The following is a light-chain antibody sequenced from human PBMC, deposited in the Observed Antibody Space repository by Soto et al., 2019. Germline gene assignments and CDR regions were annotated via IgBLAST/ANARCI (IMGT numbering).Light chain of an antibody. J-gene: IGLJ2*01. Sequence: SYELTQAPSVSVSPGQTARITCSGDALPKQFAYWYQQRPGQAPVSLIYKDRERPSGIPERFSGSGSGTTVTLTISGVQAEDEAVYYCQSADSTGAFLVFGGGTKLTVL. CDR2: KDR. V-gene: IGLV3-25*03. CDR3: QSADSTGAFLV. CDR1: ALPKQF.